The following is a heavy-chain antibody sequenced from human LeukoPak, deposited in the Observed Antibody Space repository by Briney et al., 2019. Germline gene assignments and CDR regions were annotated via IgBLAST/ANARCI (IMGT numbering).Heavy chain of an antibody. CDR1: GFAFSSYA. V-gene: IGHV3-23*01. Sequence: PGGSLRLSCAASGFAFSSYAMNWVRQAPGKGLEWVSSISGSGGRTYYADSVKGRFTISRDNSKNTLYLQMNSSRAEDTAVYYCVKGHIDGEGYYYFDYWGQGTLVTVSS. CDR3: VKGHIDGEGYYYFDY. J-gene: IGHJ4*02. D-gene: IGHD3-22*01. CDR2: ISGSGGRT.